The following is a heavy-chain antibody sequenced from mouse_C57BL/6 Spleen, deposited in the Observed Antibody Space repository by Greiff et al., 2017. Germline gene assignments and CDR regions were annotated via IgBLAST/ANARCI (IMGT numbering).Heavy chain of an antibody. J-gene: IGHJ3*01. CDR2: IFPGSGST. Sequence: QVQLQQSGAELMKPGASVKLSCKASGYTFTGYWIAWVKQSPGNGLEWIGDIFPGSGSTNYNEKFKGKSTFSADTSTNTAYMQLSSLTTEDSAIYYCARGGDYDWFDYWGQGTLVTVSA. V-gene: IGHV1-9*01. CDR3: ARGGDYDWFDY. CDR1: GYTFTGYW. D-gene: IGHD2-4*01.